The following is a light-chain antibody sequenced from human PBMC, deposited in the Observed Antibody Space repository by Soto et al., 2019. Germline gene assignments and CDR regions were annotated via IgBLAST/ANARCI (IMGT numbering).Light chain of an antibody. CDR3: YSYAGRNIWV. CDR2: GVT. Sequence: QSVLTQPPSASGSPGQSVTISCTGSGSDIGGYNFVSWYQQHPGKAPKLMIYGVTERPSGVPDRFSGSKSGNTASLTVSGLQAEDEADYYCYSYAGRNIWVFGGGTK. V-gene: IGLV2-8*01. J-gene: IGLJ3*02. CDR1: GSDIGGYNF.